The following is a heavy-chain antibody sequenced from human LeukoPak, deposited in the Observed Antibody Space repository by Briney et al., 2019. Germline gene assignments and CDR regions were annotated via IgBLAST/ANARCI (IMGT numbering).Heavy chain of an antibody. V-gene: IGHV1-2*02. CDR2: INPNSGGT. D-gene: IGHD6-19*01. CDR3: ARRASSGWYDYYYYGMDV. J-gene: IGHJ6*02. CDR1: GYTFTGYY. Sequence: ASVKVSCKASGYTFTGYYMHWVRQAPGQGLEWMGWINPNSGGTNYAQKFQGRVTMTRDTSISTAYMELSRLRSDDTAVYYCARRASSGWYDYYYYGMDVWGQGTTVTVSS.